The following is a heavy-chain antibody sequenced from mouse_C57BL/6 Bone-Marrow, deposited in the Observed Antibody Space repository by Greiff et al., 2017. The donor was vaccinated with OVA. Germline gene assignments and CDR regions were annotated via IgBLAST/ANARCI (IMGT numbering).Heavy chain of an antibody. CDR1: GFSLSTFGMG. CDR2: IWWDDDK. V-gene: IGHV8-8*01. D-gene: IGHD2-12*01. CDR3: ARRSLYSNYWYFDV. Sequence: QVTLKVCGPGILQPSQTLSLTCSFSGFSLSTFGMGVGWIRQPSGKGLEWLAPIWWDDDKYYNPALKSRLTISKDTSKNQVFLKNANVDTSDTATYYCARRSLYSNYWYFDVWGTGTTVTVSS. J-gene: IGHJ1*03.